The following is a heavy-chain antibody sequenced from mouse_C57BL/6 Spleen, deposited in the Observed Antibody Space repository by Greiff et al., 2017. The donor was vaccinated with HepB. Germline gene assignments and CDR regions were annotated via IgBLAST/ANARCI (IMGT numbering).Heavy chain of an antibody. D-gene: IGHD4-1*01. CDR1: GFTFSDYG. J-gene: IGHJ3*01. Sequence: EVKLMESGGGLVKPGGSLKLSCAASGFTFSDYGMHWVRQAPEKGPEWVAYISSGSSTIYYADTVKGRFTISRDNAKNTLFLQMTSLRSEDTAMYYCARTGLTGTGFAYWGQGTLVTVSA. CDR3: ARTGLTGTGFAY. V-gene: IGHV5-17*01. CDR2: ISSGSSTI.